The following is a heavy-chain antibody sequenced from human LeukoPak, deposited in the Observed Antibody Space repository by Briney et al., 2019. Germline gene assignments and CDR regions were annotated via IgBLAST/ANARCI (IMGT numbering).Heavy chain of an antibody. CDR3: AKPYSSGWRHWYFDL. V-gene: IGHV3-23*01. CDR2: ISGSGGST. J-gene: IGHJ2*01. Sequence: GGSLRLSCAASGFTFSSYAMSWVRQAPGKGLEWVSAISGSGGSTYYADSVKGRFTISRDNSKNTLYLQMNSLRAEDTAVYYCAKPYSSGWRHWYFDLWGRGTLVTVSS. CDR1: GFTFSSYA. D-gene: IGHD6-19*01.